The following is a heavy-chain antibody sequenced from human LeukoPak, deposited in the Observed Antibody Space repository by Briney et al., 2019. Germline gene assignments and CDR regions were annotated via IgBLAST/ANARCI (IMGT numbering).Heavy chain of an antibody. D-gene: IGHD6-19*01. CDR3: ARNIHSAGYNWFHP. Sequence: SETLSLTCAVYGGSFSGYYWSWIRQPPGKGLEWIGEINHSGSTNYNPSLKSRVTISVDTSKKQFSLKLSSVTAADTAVYYCARNIHSAGYNWFHPWGQGTLVTVSS. V-gene: IGHV4-34*01. CDR2: INHSGST. CDR1: GGSFSGYY. J-gene: IGHJ5*02.